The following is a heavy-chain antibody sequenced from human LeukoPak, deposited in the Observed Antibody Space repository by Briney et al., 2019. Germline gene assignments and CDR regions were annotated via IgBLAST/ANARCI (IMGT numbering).Heavy chain of an antibody. Sequence: GGSLRLSCAASGFTFSSHWMHWVRQAPEKGLVGVSHINADGSATYYAASVKGRFTISRDNARNTLYLQMHSLTAEDTGVYYCVRGALRDCSYTSCTRGNWFDPWDQGTLVTVSS. V-gene: IGHV3-74*01. CDR2: INADGSAT. D-gene: IGHD2-2*01. J-gene: IGHJ5*02. CDR3: VRGALRDCSYTSCTRGNWFDP. CDR1: GFTFSSHW.